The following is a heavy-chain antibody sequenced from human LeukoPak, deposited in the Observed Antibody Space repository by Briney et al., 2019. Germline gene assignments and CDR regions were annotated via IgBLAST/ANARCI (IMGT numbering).Heavy chain of an antibody. Sequence: GGSLRLSCAASGFTFSSYSMNWVRQAPGKGLEWVSVIYSGGSTYYADSVKGRFTISRDNSKNTLYLQMNSLRAEDTAVYYCARVTSVERGYSYGYFDYWGQGTLVTVSS. J-gene: IGHJ4*02. CDR1: GFTFSSYS. CDR2: IYSGGST. V-gene: IGHV3-66*01. D-gene: IGHD5-18*01. CDR3: ARVTSVERGYSYGYFDY.